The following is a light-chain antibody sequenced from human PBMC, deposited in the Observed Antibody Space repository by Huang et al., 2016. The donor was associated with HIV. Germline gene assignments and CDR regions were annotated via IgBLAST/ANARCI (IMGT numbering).Light chain of an antibody. J-gene: IGKJ4*01. CDR3: QQYNNWPPLT. CDR1: QSVSSN. CDR2: GAS. Sequence: EIVMTQSPATLSVSPGERATLSCRASQSVSSNLAWYQQKPGQAPRLLIDGASTRATGSPARFSGSGSGTEFTLTISSLQSEDFAVYYCQQYNNWPPLTFGGGTKVEIK. V-gene: IGKV3-15*01.